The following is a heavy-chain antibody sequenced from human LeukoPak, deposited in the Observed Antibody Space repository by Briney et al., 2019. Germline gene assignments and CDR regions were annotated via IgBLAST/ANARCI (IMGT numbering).Heavy chain of an antibody. V-gene: IGHV1-18*01. D-gene: IGHD7-27*01. CDR1: GYTFTSYG. J-gene: IGHJ5*02. CDR3: ARARPNWGSSSNGFDP. CDR2: ISAYNGNT. Sequence: ASVKVSCKASGYTFTSYGISWVRQAPGQGIERMGWISAYNGNTKYAQKLQGRVTMTTDTSTSTAYMELRSMRSDDTAVYYCARARPNWGSSSNGFDPWGQGTLVTVSS.